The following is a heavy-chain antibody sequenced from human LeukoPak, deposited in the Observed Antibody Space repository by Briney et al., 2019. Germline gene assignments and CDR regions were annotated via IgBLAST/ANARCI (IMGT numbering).Heavy chain of an antibody. Sequence: ASVKVSCKASGYTFTSYDINWVRQATGQGLEWMGWMNPNSGNTGYAQKFQGRVTIPRNTSISTAYMELSSLRSEDTAVYYCARGRRRAAGPRPFDYWGQGTLVTVSS. D-gene: IGHD6-13*01. V-gene: IGHV1-8*03. J-gene: IGHJ4*02. CDR1: GYTFTSYD. CDR3: ARGRRRAAGPRPFDY. CDR2: MNPNSGNT.